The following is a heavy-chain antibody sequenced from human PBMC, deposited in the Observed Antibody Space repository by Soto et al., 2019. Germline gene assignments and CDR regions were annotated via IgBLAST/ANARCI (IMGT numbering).Heavy chain of an antibody. CDR3: ARAPYNWNYGCWFDP. CDR2: ISSSSSTI. V-gene: IGHV3-48*01. Sequence: GGSLRLSCAASGFTFSSYSMNWVRQAPGKGLEWVSYISSSSSTIYYADSVKGRFTISRDNAKNSLYLQMNSLRAEDTAVYYCARAPYNWNYGCWFDPWGQGTLVTVSS. D-gene: IGHD1-7*01. CDR1: GFTFSSYS. J-gene: IGHJ5*02.